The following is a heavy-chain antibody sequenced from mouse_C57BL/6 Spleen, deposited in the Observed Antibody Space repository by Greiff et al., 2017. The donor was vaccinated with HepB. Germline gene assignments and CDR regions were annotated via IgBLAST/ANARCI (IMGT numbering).Heavy chain of an antibody. CDR2: IHPNSGST. V-gene: IGHV1-64*01. J-gene: IGHJ1*03. D-gene: IGHD1-1*01. CDR1: GYTFTSYW. Sequence: QVQLQQPGAELVKPGASVKLSCKASGYTFTSYWMHWVKQRPGQGLEWIGMIHPNSGSTNYNEKFKSKATLTVDKSSSTAYMQLSSLTSEDSAVYYCARVLSSDYYGRGYFDVWGTGTTVTVSS. CDR3: ARVLSSDYYGRGYFDV.